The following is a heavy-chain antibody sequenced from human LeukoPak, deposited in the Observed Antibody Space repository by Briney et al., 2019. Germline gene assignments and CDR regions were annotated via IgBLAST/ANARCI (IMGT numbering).Heavy chain of an antibody. CDR1: GFTFSSYA. Sequence: PGGSLRLSCAASGFTFSSYAMSWVRQAPGKGLEWVSAISGSGGSTYYADSVKGRFTISRDNSKNTLYLQMNSLRAEDTAVYYCAKDWGYYYDSSGDGYFDYWGQGTLVTVSS. D-gene: IGHD3-22*01. CDR2: ISGSGGST. J-gene: IGHJ4*02. V-gene: IGHV3-23*01. CDR3: AKDWGYYYDSSGDGYFDY.